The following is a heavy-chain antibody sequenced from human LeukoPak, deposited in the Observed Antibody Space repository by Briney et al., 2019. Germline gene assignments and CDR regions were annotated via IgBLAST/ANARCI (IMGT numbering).Heavy chain of an antibody. Sequence: ASVKVSCKASGYTFTSYYMHWVRQAPGQGLEWMGIINPSGGSTSCAQKFQGRVTMTRDMSTSTVYMELSSLRSEDTAVYYCARERPYYYDSSGQPGSFYFDYWGQGTLVTVSS. CDR3: ARERPYYYDSSGQPGSFYFDY. J-gene: IGHJ4*02. D-gene: IGHD3-22*01. CDR1: GYTFTSYY. V-gene: IGHV1-46*01. CDR2: INPSGGST.